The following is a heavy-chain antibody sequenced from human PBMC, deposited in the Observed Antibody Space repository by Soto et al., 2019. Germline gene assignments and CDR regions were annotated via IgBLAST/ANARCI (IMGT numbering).Heavy chain of an antibody. CDR2: IYYSGST. Sequence: QVQLQESGPGLVKPSQTLSLTCTVSGGSISSGDSYWSWIRQPPGTGLEWIEYIYYSGSTYYNPSLKRRLTMSVDTSKNQFSLKLSSVTAADTAVYYCASMTRLPGGWYFDLWGRGTLVTVSS. CDR3: ASMTRLPGGWYFDL. D-gene: IGHD3-10*01. CDR1: GGSISSGDSY. J-gene: IGHJ2*01. V-gene: IGHV4-30-4*01.